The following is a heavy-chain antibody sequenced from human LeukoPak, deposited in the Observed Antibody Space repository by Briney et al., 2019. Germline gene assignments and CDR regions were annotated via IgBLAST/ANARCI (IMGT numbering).Heavy chain of an antibody. CDR3: ARRLLQFQYYYDSSAPPHAFDI. CDR1: GGSISSYY. J-gene: IGHJ3*02. Sequence: SETLSLTCTVSGGSISSYYWSWIRQPPGKGLEWIGYMHYSGSTNYNPSLKSRVTISVDTSKNQFSLKLSSVTAADTAVYYSARRLLQFQYYYDSSAPPHAFDIWGQGTMVTVSS. CDR2: MHYSGST. V-gene: IGHV4-59*08. D-gene: IGHD3-22*01.